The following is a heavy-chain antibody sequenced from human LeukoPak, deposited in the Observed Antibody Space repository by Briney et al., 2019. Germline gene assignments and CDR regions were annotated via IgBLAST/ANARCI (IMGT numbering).Heavy chain of an antibody. CDR1: GFTFDDYA. D-gene: IGHD5-18*01. V-gene: IGHV3-9*01. CDR3: AKGDTAMVYYYMDV. Sequence: GRSLRLSCAASGFTFDDYAMHWVRQAPGKGLEWVSGISWNSGSIGYEESVKGRFTISRDNAKNSLYLQMNSLRTEDTALYYCAKGDTAMVYYYMDVWGKGTTVTVSS. CDR2: ISWNSGSI. J-gene: IGHJ6*03.